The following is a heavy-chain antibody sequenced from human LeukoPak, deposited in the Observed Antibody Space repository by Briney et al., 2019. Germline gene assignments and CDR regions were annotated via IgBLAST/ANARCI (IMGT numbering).Heavy chain of an antibody. CDR1: GGSISSSSYH. Sequence: SQTLSLTCTVSGGSISSSSYHSAWIRQSPGEGLQWITSMSYSGATYYNPSLQSRVTISVDTSKNQFSLKLYSVTAADTAVYYCARHCRAVLVVPVARGDYFDYLGQGTLVTVSS. CDR3: ARHCRAVLVVPVARGDYFDY. J-gene: IGHJ4*02. D-gene: IGHD2-2*01. V-gene: IGHV4-39*01. CDR2: MSYSGAT.